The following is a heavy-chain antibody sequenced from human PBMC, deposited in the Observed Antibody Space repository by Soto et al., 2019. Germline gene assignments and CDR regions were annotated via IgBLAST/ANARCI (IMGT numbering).Heavy chain of an antibody. CDR1: GFTFSDYY. Sequence: GGSLRLSCAASGFTFSDYYMSWIRQAPGKGLEWVSYISSSASTIYYADSVKGRCTISRDNAKNSLYLQMNSRRAEDTAVYYFARSLPAWVYYYGMDVWGQGTTVTVSS. CDR3: ARSLPAWVYYYGMDV. V-gene: IGHV3-11*01. D-gene: IGHD1-26*01. CDR2: ISSSASTI. J-gene: IGHJ6*02.